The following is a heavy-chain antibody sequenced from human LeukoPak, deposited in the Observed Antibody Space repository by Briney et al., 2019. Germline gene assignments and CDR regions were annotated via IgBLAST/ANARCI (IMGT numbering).Heavy chain of an antibody. CDR2: IYYGGST. V-gene: IGHV4-39*01. J-gene: IGHJ5*01. D-gene: IGHD3-3*01. Sequence: PSETLSLTCTVSGGSIRRSAYYWGWIRQPPGKGLEWIGSIYYGGSTYYNPSLKSRVTISIDTSKNQFSLNLTSVTAAASGVYYCAKSSGMVIHNWFDSWGQGTLVTVSS. CDR3: AKSSGMVIHNWFDS. CDR1: GGSIRRSAYY.